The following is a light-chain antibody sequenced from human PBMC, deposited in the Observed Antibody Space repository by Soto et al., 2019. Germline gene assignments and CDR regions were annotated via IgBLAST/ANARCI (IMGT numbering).Light chain of an antibody. V-gene: IGLV2-14*03. CDR3: CSYTTTSTYV. J-gene: IGLJ1*01. CDR1: SSDVGGYKY. CDR2: DVS. Sequence: QSALTQPASVSGSPGQSITITCTGTSSDVGGYKYVSWYQQLPGKAPKLVIYDVSNRPSGVSNRFSGSKSVNTASLTISGLQAEDEADYYCCSYTTTSTYVFGTGTKVTVL.